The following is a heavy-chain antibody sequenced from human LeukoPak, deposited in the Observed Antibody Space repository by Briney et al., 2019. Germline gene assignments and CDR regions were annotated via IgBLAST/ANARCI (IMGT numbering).Heavy chain of an antibody. Sequence: SETLSLTCTVSGGSISSYYWSWIRQPPGKGLEWIGYIYYSGSTNYNPSLKSRVTISVDTSKNQFSLKLSSVTAADTAVYYCARGPPIAVAGLFDYWGQGTLVTVSS. CDR1: GGSISSYY. CDR3: ARGPPIAVAGLFDY. J-gene: IGHJ4*02. D-gene: IGHD6-19*01. CDR2: IYYSGST. V-gene: IGHV4-59*01.